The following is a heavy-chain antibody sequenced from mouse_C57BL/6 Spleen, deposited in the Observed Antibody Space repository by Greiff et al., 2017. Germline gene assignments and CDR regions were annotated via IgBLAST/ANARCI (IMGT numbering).Heavy chain of an antibody. V-gene: IGHV8-8*01. J-gene: IGHJ2*01. D-gene: IGHD3-2*02. Sequence: QVTLKVSGPGIFQPSQTLSLTCSFSGFSLSTFGMGVGRIRQPSGKGLEWLAHIWWDDDKYYNPALKRRLTISKYISKNQVFLKIANVDTADTATYYCALIGPDSSGPFDYWGQGTTLTVSS. CDR2: IWWDDDK. CDR3: ALIGPDSSGPFDY. CDR1: GFSLSTFGMG.